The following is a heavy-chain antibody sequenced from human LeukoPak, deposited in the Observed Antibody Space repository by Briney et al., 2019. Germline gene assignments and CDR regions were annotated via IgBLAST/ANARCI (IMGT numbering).Heavy chain of an antibody. Sequence: SETLSLTCTVSGGSISSSSYYWGWIRQPPGKGLEWIGCIYYSGSTYYNPSLKSRVTISVDTSNNQFSLKVNSVTAADTAVYYCARHVAETLLSYFDYWGRGTLVTVSS. CDR3: ARHVAETLLSYFDY. D-gene: IGHD6-19*01. CDR2: IYYSGST. CDR1: GGSISSSSYY. V-gene: IGHV4-39*01. J-gene: IGHJ4*02.